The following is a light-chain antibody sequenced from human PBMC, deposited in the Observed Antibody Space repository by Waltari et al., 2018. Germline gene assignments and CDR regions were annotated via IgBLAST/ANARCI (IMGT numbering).Light chain of an antibody. V-gene: IGLV1-51*01. J-gene: IGLJ3*02. CDR1: NSNIASNY. CDR2: ENN. CDR3: ATWNNSRSAVM. Sequence: QSVLTQPPSVSAAPGQKVDISCSGSNSNIASNYVSWYQQVPGTAPKLLIFENNKLPSVIPDRCSGPKSGTLATLGITGLRTGDEADYYCATWNNSRSAVMFGGGTKVTVL.